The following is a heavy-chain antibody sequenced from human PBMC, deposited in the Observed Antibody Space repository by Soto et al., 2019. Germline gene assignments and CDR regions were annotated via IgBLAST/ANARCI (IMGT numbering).Heavy chain of an antibody. CDR2: IYYTGST. CDR3: ARDLWRRPPTGFDY. CDR1: GDSVNSRDYY. V-gene: IGHV4-61*08. D-gene: IGHD5-12*01. J-gene: IGHJ4*02. Sequence: ETLSRTGPVAGDSVNSRDYYGSWVRQSPGKGLEWIGYIYYTGSTNYNPSLMRRVTISLDTSKSQFSLSLTSVTAADTAVYYRARDLWRRPPTGFDYWGQGIPVTVSS.